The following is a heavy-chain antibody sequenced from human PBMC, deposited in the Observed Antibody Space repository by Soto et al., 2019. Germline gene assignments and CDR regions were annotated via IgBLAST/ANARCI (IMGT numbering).Heavy chain of an antibody. D-gene: IGHD5-12*01. CDR3: ARDKWRTNDAFDI. V-gene: IGHV4-59*01. CDR2: IYYSGST. Sequence: TSETLSLTCTVSGGSISSYYWSWIRQPPGKGLEWIGYIYYSGSTNYNPSLKSRVTISVDTSKNQFSLKLSSVTAADTAVYYCARDKWRTNDAFDIWGQGTMVTVSS. J-gene: IGHJ3*02. CDR1: GGSISSYY.